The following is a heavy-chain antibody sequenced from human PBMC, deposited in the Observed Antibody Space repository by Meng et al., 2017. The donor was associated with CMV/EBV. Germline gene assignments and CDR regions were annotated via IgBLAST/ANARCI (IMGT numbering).Heavy chain of an antibody. V-gene: IGHV4-34*01. J-gene: IGHJ4*02. CDR3: ARGGGANGDGGDY. CDR2: INHSGST. D-gene: IGHD4-17*01. Sequence: SETLSLTCAVYGGSFSGYYWSWIRQPPGKGLEWIGEINHSGSTNYNPSLKSRVTISVDTSKNQFSLKLSSVTAVDTAVYYCARGGGANGDGGDYWGQGTLVTVSS. CDR1: GGSFSGYY.